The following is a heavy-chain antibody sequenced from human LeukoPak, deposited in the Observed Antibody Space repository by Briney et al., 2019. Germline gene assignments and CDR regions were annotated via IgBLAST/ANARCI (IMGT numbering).Heavy chain of an antibody. Sequence: GRSLRLSCAASGFTFSSYGMHWVRQAPGKGLEWVAVISYDGSNKYYADSVKGRFTISRDNSKNTLYLQMNSLRAEDTAVYYCAKDYYDSSGYYSDYWGQGTLVTVSS. CDR2: ISYDGSNK. J-gene: IGHJ4*02. CDR3: AKDYYDSSGYYSDY. D-gene: IGHD3-22*01. CDR1: GFTFSSYG. V-gene: IGHV3-30*18.